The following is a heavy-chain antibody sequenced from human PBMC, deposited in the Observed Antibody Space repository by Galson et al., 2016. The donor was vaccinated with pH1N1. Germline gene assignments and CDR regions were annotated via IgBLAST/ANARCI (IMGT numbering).Heavy chain of an antibody. CDR1: GFTVSSNY. Sequence: SLRLSCAASGFTVSSNYMSWVRQAPGKGLEWVSIVYSGGNTYYADSVKGRFTISRENSNNTLYLQMKRLRVEDTAVYYCARVWSYDFWSGVGDFYFDYLGQGILVTVSS. CDR3: ARVWSYDFWSGVGDFYFDY. J-gene: IGHJ4*02. CDR2: VYSGGNT. V-gene: IGHV3-53*01. D-gene: IGHD3-3*01.